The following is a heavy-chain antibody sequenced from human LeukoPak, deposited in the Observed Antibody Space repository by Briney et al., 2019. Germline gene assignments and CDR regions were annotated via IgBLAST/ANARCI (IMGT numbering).Heavy chain of an antibody. D-gene: IGHD3-22*01. V-gene: IGHV3-21*01. Sequence: GGSLRLSCAASGFTFSSYSMNWVRQAPGKGLEWVSSISSSSSYIYYADSVEGRFTISRDNAKNSLYLQMNSLRAEDTAVYYCARDHRDSSGYYYGSGDYWGQGTLVTVSS. J-gene: IGHJ4*02. CDR1: GFTFSSYS. CDR3: ARDHRDSSGYYYGSGDY. CDR2: ISSSSSYI.